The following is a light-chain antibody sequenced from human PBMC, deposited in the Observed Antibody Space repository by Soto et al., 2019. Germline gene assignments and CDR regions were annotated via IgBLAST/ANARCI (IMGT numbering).Light chain of an antibody. Sequence: EIVLTQSPGTLSLSPGERATLSCRASQSVRDRYLAWYQQKPGQAPSLLIYDTSTRATGVPGRFSGSGSGTYFAHTISRVAPDYFASYCCQQYGSSPGTFGQGTKVEI. J-gene: IGKJ1*01. CDR1: QSVRDRY. CDR3: QQYGSSPGT. V-gene: IGKV3-20*01. CDR2: DTS.